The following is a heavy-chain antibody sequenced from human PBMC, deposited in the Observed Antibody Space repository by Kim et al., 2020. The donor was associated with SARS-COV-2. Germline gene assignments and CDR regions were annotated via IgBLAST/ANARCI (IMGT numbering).Heavy chain of an antibody. CDR1: GFTSNNYW. Sequence: GGSLRLSCAASGFTSNNYWMTWVRQAPGKGLEWVANINQDGNAKYYVDSVKGRFTISRDNAKNSLYLQMNTLRAEDTAVYYCARNRGLDVWGQGTTVTVS. CDR3: ARNRGLDV. V-gene: IGHV3-7*01. CDR2: INQDGNAK. J-gene: IGHJ6*02.